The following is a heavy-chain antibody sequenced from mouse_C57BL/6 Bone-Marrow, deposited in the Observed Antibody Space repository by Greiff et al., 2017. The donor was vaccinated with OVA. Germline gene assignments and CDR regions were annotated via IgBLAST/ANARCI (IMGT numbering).Heavy chain of an antibody. CDR1: GYTFTSYW. V-gene: IGHV1-72*01. CDR2: IDPNSGGT. D-gene: IGHD2-5*01. J-gene: IGHJ1*03. CDR3: ARGRIHSNYVDWYFDV. Sequence: QVQLKQSGAELVKPGASVKLSCKASGYTFTSYWMHWVKQRPGRGLEWIGRIDPNSGGTKYNEKFKSKATLTVDKPSSTAYMQLSSLTSEDPAVYYCARGRIHSNYVDWYFDVWGTGTTVTVSS.